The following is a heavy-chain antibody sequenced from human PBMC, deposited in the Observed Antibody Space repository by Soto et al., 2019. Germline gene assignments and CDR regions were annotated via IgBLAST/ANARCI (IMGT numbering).Heavy chain of an antibody. CDR1: GGSISSYY. V-gene: IGHV4-59*01. J-gene: IGHJ3*02. D-gene: IGHD3-10*01. Sequence: ETLSLTCTVSGGSISSYYWSWMRQPPGKGLEWIGYIYYSGSTNYNPSLKSRVTISVDTSKNQFSLKLSSVTAADTAVYYCARNLWFGLSDAFDIWGQGTMVTVSS. CDR3: ARNLWFGLSDAFDI. CDR2: IYYSGST.